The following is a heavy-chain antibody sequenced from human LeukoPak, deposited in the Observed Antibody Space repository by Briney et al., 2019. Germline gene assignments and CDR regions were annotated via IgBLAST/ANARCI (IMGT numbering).Heavy chain of an antibody. V-gene: IGHV4-39*01. J-gene: IGHJ4*02. D-gene: IGHD1-26*01. CDR1: GGSISSSSSY. CDR3: ARRLNSGSPYFDY. Sequence: KPSETLSLTCTVSGGSISSSSSYCDWIRQPPGKGLEWIGSLFYTETPYYSPSLKIRVTMSLDTSKNQFSLKLTSVAAADTAVYYCARRLNSGSPYFDYWGQGYLVTVSS. CDR2: LFYTETP.